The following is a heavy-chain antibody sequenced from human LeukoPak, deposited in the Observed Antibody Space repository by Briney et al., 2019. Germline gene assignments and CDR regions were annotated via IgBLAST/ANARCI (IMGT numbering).Heavy chain of an antibody. J-gene: IGHJ4*02. CDR1: GYTFTDYY. CDR3: ARGERSGHYYDSSGYPY. CDR2: INPNSGGT. D-gene: IGHD3-22*01. V-gene: IGHV1-2*02. Sequence: ASVTVSCKASGYTFTDYYIHWVRQAPGQGLEWMGYINPNSGGTNYAQKFQGRVTMTRDTSISTAYMELSRLRSDDTAVYYCARGERSGHYYDSSGYPYWGQGTLVTVSS.